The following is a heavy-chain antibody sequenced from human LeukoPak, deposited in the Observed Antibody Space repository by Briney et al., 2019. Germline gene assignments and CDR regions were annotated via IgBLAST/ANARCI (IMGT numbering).Heavy chain of an antibody. CDR3: AKPYYYESSGYSGYFDY. V-gene: IGHV3-30*18. CDR1: GITLSSYG. Sequence: PGRSLRLSCVASGITLSSYGMHWVRQAPGKGLEWVAVISHDGSNKYYADSVKGRFTISRDNSKNTLYLQMNSLRAEDTAMYYCAKPYYYESSGYSGYFDYWGQGTLVTVSS. D-gene: IGHD3-22*01. J-gene: IGHJ4*02. CDR2: ISHDGSNK.